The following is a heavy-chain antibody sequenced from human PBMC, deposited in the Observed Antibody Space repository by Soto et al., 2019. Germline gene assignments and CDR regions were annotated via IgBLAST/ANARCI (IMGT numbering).Heavy chain of an antibody. CDR2: IYYSGST. CDR1: GGSISSGGYY. D-gene: IGHD3-10*01. CDR3: ARDGGVLLWFGGGYGMDV. J-gene: IGHJ6*02. Sequence: KASETLSLTCTVSGGSISSGGYYWSWIRQHPGKGLEWIGYIYYSGSTYYNPSLKSRVTISVDMSKNQFSLKLSSVTAADTAVYYCARDGGVLLWFGGGYGMDVWGQGTTVTVSS. V-gene: IGHV4-31*02.